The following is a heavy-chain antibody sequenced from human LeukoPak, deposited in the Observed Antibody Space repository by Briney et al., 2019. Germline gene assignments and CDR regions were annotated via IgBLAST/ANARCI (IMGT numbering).Heavy chain of an antibody. CDR2: ISGRGGST. D-gene: IGHD3-22*01. CDR3: AKKQSYYYDSSALRGGGYFDY. CDR1: GFTFSSYA. Sequence: GGSLRLSCAASGFTFSSYAMSWVRQAPGKVLGWVSAISGRGGSTYYADSVKGRFTISRDNSKNTLYLQMNSLRAEDTAVYYCAKKQSYYYDSSALRGGGYFDYWGQGTLVTVSS. J-gene: IGHJ4*02. V-gene: IGHV3-23*01.